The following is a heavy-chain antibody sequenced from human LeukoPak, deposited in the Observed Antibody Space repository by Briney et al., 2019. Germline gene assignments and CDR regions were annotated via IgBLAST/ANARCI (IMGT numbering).Heavy chain of an antibody. D-gene: IGHD3-22*01. V-gene: IGHV1-69*05. Sequence: SVKVSCXASGGTFSSYAISWVRQAPGQGLEWMGRIIPIFGTANYAQKFQGRVTITTDESTSTAYMELSSLRSEDTAVYYCATYNDYYYDSSSSLPDYWGQGTLVTVSS. CDR1: GGTFSSYA. J-gene: IGHJ4*02. CDR2: IIPIFGTA. CDR3: ATYNDYYYDSSSSLPDY.